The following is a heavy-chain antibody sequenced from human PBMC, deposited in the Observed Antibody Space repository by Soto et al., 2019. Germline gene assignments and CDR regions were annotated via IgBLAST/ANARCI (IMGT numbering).Heavy chain of an antibody. Sequence: EVQLVESGGGLVKPGGSLRLSCAASGFTFSSYSMNWVRQAPGKGLEWVSSISSSSSYIYYADSVKGRFTISRDNAKNSLYVQMNSLRAEDTAVYYCARVGATDFDYWGQGTLVTVSS. CDR3: ARVGATDFDY. CDR2: ISSSSSYI. V-gene: IGHV3-21*01. CDR1: GFTFSSYS. D-gene: IGHD1-26*01. J-gene: IGHJ4*02.